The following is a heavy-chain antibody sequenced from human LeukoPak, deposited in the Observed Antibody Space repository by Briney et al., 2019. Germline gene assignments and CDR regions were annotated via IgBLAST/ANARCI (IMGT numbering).Heavy chain of an antibody. V-gene: IGHV4-30-4*08. CDR2: IYYSGST. D-gene: IGHD2-2*02. J-gene: IGHJ4*02. CDR3: ARNYCSSTSCYTEGFDY. Sequence: SQTLSHTCTVSGGSISSGDYYWSWIRQPPGKGLEWIGYIYYSGSTYYNPSLKSRVTISVDTSRNQFSLKLSSVTAADTAVYYCARNYCSSTSCYTEGFDYWGQGTLVTVSS. CDR1: GGSISSGDYY.